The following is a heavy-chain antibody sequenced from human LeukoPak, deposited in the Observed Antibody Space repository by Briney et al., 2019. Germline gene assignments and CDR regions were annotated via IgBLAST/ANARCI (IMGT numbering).Heavy chain of an antibody. Sequence: PSETLSLTCAVYGGSFSGYYWSWIRQPPGKGLEWIGSISYGGSTYYNPSLKSRVTISEDTSKNQFSLKLTSVTAADTAVYYCARHAHNPTFDLWGQGTLVTVSS. J-gene: IGHJ5*02. CDR2: ISYGGST. D-gene: IGHD1-14*01. V-gene: IGHV4-34*01. CDR3: ARHAHNPTFDL. CDR1: GGSFSGYY.